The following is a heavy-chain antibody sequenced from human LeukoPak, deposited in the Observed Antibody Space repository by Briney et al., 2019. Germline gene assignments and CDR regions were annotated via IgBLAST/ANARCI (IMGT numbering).Heavy chain of an antibody. V-gene: IGHV4-61*02. CDR3: ARALRGPIVVVPAAIGGDAFDI. Sequence: SETLSLTCTVSGGSISSGSYYWSWIRQPAGKGLEWIGRIYTSGSTNYKPSLKGRVTISVDTSKNQFSLKLSSVTAADTAVYYCARALRGPIVVVPAAIGGDAFDIWGQGTMVTVSS. J-gene: IGHJ3*02. D-gene: IGHD2-2*02. CDR2: IYTSGST. CDR1: GGSISSGSYY.